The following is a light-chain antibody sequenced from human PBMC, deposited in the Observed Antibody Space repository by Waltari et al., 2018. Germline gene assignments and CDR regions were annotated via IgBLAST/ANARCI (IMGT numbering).Light chain of an antibody. CDR1: YSGSQY. J-gene: IGLJ2*01. CDR2: EDA. CDR3: QTWDTNTGI. V-gene: IGLV3-1*01. Sequence: SYALTQPPSVSVSPGQTVIITCSGAYSGSQYVYWYQQKSGQSPVLVIYEDAKRPSGIHARFSGSNSGNTATLTSSVTQDIDEADYYCQTWDTNTGIFGGGTKLTVL.